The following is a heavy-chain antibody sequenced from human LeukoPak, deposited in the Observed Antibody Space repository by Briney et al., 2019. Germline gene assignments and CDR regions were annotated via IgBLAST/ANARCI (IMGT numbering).Heavy chain of an antibody. D-gene: IGHD3-22*01. V-gene: IGHV3-23*01. CDR2: ISDSGGRT. CDR1: GISLSNYG. CDR3: AKRGVVIRVILVGFHKEAYYFDS. Sequence: GGSLRLSCAVSGISLSNYGISWVRQAPGKGLEWVAGISDSGGRTNYADSVKGRFTISRDNPKNTLYLQMNSLRAEDTAVYFCAKRGVVIRVILVGFHKEAYYFDSWGQGALVTVSS. J-gene: IGHJ4*02.